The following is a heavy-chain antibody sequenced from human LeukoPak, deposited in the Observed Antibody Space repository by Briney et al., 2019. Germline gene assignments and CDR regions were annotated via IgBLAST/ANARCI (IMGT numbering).Heavy chain of an antibody. D-gene: IGHD4-11*01. CDR2: IYYSGST. V-gene: IGHV4-30-4*01. CDR1: GGSISDAAYY. CDR3: ARTTADVWFDP. Sequence: PSQTLSLTCTVSGGSISDAAYYWSWIRQHPGEGLKWIGYIYYSGSTSYNPSLKSRVTISVDTSKNQFSLKLSSVTAADTAVYYCARTTADVWFDPWGQGTLVTVSS. J-gene: IGHJ5*02.